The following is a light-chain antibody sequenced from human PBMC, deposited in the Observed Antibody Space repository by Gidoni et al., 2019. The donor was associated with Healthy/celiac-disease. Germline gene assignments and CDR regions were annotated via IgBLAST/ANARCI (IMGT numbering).Light chain of an antibody. CDR1: SSDVGGYNY. V-gene: IGLV2-14*01. CDR3: SSYTSSSTYV. CDR2: DVS. J-gene: IGLJ1*01. Sequence: QSALPHPAPVSGSPGQSITISCTGTSSDVGGYNYVSWYQQHPGKAPKLMIYDVSNRPSGVSNRFSGSKSGNTASLTISGLQAEDEADYYCSSYTSSSTYVFGTGTKVTVL.